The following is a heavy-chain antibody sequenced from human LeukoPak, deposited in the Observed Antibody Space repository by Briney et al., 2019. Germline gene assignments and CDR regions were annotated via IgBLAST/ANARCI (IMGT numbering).Heavy chain of an antibody. CDR2: IYHSGST. Sequence: SETLSLTCAVSGGSISSSNWWSWVRQPPGKGLEWIGEIYHSGSTNYNPSLKSRVTISVDKSKNQFSLKLSSVTAAGTAMYYCARAGDSYYYYYMDVWGKGTTVTVSS. J-gene: IGHJ6*03. D-gene: IGHD3-10*01. CDR3: ARAGDSYYYYYMDV. CDR1: GGSISSSNW. V-gene: IGHV4-4*02.